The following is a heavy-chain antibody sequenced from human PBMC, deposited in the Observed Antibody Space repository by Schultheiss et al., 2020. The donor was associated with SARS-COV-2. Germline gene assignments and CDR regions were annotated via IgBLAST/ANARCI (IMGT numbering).Heavy chain of an antibody. CDR1: GFTFSSYG. V-gene: IGHV3-30*19. CDR2: IWYDGSNK. Sequence: GGSLRLSCAASGFTFSSYGMHWVRQAPGKGLEWVAVIWYDGSNKYYADSVKGRFTISRDNSKNTLYLQMNSLRAEDTAVYYCARPNYDYNWFDPWGQGTLVTVSS. D-gene: IGHD3-3*01. J-gene: IGHJ5*02. CDR3: ARPNYDYNWFDP.